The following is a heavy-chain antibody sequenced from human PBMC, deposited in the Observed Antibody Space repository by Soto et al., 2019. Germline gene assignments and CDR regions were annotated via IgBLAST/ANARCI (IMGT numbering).Heavy chain of an antibody. D-gene: IGHD2-21*02. Sequence: PSETLSLTCTVTGDSISSRSYYWGWIRQPPGKRLEWIGSIDCSVSTYDNPSNRSRVSMSVDTSKVQFSLKLKSVTAADPALYFCARPRTSVVTQAYFDVWGPGSLVTVSS. CDR3: ARPRTSVVTQAYFDV. CDR2: IDCSVST. CDR1: GDSISSRSYY. J-gene: IGHJ4*02. V-gene: IGHV4-39*01.